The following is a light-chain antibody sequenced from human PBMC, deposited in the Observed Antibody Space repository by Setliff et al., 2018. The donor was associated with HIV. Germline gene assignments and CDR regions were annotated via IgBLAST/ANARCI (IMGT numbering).Light chain of an antibody. J-gene: IGLJ2*01. CDR2: DVT. CDR1: SSDIGDYES. CDR3: WSYAGSDTWI. V-gene: IGLV2-23*02. Sequence: QSALTQPASVSGSPGQSITISCTGSSSDIGDYESVSWYQQHPGEVPKLMIYDVTKRPSGVSNRFSASKSGNTASLTISGLQAEDEAHYYCWSYAGSDTWIFGGGTKVTVL.